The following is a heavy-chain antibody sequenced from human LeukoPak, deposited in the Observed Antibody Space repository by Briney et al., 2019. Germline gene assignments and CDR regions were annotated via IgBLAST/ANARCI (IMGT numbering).Heavy chain of an antibody. Sequence: GGSLRLSCAASGFTFSSYSMNWVRQAPGKGLEWVSSISSSSSTIYYADSVKGRFTISRDNAKNSLYLQMNSLRAEDTAVYYCARGVYSSSPMDVWGKGTTVTVSS. D-gene: IGHD6-6*01. CDR1: GFTFSSYS. V-gene: IGHV3-48*01. CDR2: ISSSSSTI. CDR3: ARGVYSSSPMDV. J-gene: IGHJ6*03.